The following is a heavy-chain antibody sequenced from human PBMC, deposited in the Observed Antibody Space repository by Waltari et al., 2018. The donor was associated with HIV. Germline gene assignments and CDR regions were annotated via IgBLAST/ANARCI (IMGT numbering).Heavy chain of an antibody. D-gene: IGHD3-3*01. J-gene: IGHJ6*02. V-gene: IGHV3-30-3*01. CDR2: ISFDGDNG. CDR3: ARTIFGVMITSDFFYGMDV. Sequence: QEQLVESGGGLAQPGRSLRLSCSASGFIFGDYAMHWVRQAPGKGLEWVGLISFDGDNGYNEDAVKGRFTITSDNNKNTMSLQMNSRRSDDTALYYCARTIFGVMITSDFFYGMDVWGQGTTVTVS. CDR1: GFIFGDYA.